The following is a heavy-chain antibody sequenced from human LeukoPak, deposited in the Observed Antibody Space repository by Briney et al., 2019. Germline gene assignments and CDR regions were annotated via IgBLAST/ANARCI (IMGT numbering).Heavy chain of an antibody. D-gene: IGHD3-22*01. CDR1: GGSISSSKW. J-gene: IGHJ4*02. CDR3: ARGANSDSSGYYYLGDY. CDR2: IYYSGST. V-gene: IGHV4-4*02. Sequence: SGTLSLTCAVSGGSISSSKWWSWVRQPPGKGLEWIGEIYYSGSTYYNPSLKSRVTISVDTSKNQFSLKLSSVTAADTAVYYCARGANSDSSGYYYLGDYWGQGTLVTVSS.